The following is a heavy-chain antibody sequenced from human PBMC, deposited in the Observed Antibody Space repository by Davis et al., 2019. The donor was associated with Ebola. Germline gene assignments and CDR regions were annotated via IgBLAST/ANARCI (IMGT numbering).Heavy chain of an antibody. J-gene: IGHJ4*02. D-gene: IGHD2-2*01. V-gene: IGHV4-59*01. Sequence: SETLSLTCTVSGGSISSYYWSWIRQPPGKGLEWIGYIYYSGSTNYNPSLTSRVTISVDTSKNQFSLKLSSVTAADTAVYYCATTPLLVPAARGGGGLDYWGQGTLVTVSS. CDR3: ATTPLLVPAARGGGGLDY. CDR2: IYYSGST. CDR1: GGSISSYY.